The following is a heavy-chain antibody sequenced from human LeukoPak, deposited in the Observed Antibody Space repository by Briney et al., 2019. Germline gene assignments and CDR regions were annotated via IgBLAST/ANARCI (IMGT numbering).Heavy chain of an antibody. V-gene: IGHV5-51*01. D-gene: IGHD3-9*01. Sequence: GESLKISCKGSGYSFTSYWIGWVRQMPGKGLEWMGIIYPGDSDTRYSPSFQGQVTISADKSISTAYLQWSSLKASDTAIYYCARQYYDVLTGFYIHFDYWGQGTLVTVSS. CDR3: ARQYYDVLTGFYIHFDY. CDR2: IYPGDSDT. CDR1: GYSFTSYW. J-gene: IGHJ4*02.